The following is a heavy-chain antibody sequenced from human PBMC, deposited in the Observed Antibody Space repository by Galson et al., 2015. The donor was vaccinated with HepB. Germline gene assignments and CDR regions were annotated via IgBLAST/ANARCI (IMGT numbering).Heavy chain of an antibody. V-gene: IGHV3-30-3*01. J-gene: IGHJ4*02. CDR3: ARGPGIQLWARYYFDS. CDR2: VSYEGTNK. D-gene: IGHD5-18*01. CDR1: GFPFSSYA. Sequence: SLRLSCAASGFPFSSYAMHWVRQAPGNRLEWVAVVSYEGTNKYYPDSVKGRFTISRDNSKNTLYLQMNSLTADDTAVYYCARGPGIQLWARYYFDSWGQGTLVTVSS.